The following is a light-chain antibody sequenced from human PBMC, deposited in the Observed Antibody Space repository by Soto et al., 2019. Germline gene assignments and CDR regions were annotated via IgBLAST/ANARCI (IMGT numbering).Light chain of an antibody. CDR3: QQRSNWST. CDR1: QSVSSY. V-gene: IGKV3-11*01. CDR2: EAS. J-gene: IGKJ5*01. Sequence: EIVLTRSPATLSLSPGERATLSCRASQSVSSYLAWYQQKPGQAPRLLIYEASNRATGIPARFSGSGSGTDFTLTISSLEPEDSAVYYCQQRSNWSTFGQGTRLEIK.